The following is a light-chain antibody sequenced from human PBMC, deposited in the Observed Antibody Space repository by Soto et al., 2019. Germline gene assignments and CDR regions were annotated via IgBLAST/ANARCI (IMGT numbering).Light chain of an antibody. CDR2: KAS. V-gene: IGKV1-5*03. CDR3: QQYNSYPRT. CDR1: QSISSW. Sequence: GDRFRLSWRASQSISSWLAWYQQKTGKAPKILIYKASSLASGVPSRFRGIGSRTEYTLTVSSLRTDDVQPYYCQQYNSYPRTFGQGTQVDIK. J-gene: IGKJ1*01.